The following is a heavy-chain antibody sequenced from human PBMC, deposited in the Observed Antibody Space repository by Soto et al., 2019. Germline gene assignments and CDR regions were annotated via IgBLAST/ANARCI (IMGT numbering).Heavy chain of an antibody. V-gene: IGHV4-59*01. CDR2: IYYSGST. J-gene: IGHJ4*02. CDR1: GGSISSYY. Sequence: PSETLSLTCTVSGGSISSYYWSWIRQPPGKGLEWIGYIYYSGSTNYNPSLKSRVTISVDTSKNQFSLKLSSVTAADTAVYYCARVEYYYDSNGSGYYFDYWGQGTLVTVSS. D-gene: IGHD3-22*01. CDR3: ARVEYYYDSNGSGYYFDY.